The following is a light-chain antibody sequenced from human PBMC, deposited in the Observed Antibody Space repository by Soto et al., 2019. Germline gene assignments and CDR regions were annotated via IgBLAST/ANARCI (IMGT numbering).Light chain of an antibody. Sequence: DIQMTQSPSTLSASVGDRVTITCRASQSISTWLAWYQQKPGKAPKLLIYDASSLESGVPSRFRGSGSGTEFTLTITSLQPDDFATYYCQQYNSNSPRTFGQGTKVDIK. CDR3: QQYNSNSPRT. CDR1: QSISTW. V-gene: IGKV1-5*01. J-gene: IGKJ1*01. CDR2: DAS.